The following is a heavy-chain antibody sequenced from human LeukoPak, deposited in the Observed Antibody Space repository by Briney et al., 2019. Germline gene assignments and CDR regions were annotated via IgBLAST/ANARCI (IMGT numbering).Heavy chain of an antibody. CDR1: GGSFRTYY. CDR3: ARRGSSWLYYFDY. J-gene: IGHJ4*02. Sequence: PSETLSLTCTVSGGSFRTYYWTWIRQPPGKGLEWIAYIYYSGSTNYNPSLKSRATISLDTSKNQFSLKLSSVTAADTAVYYCARRGSSWLYYFDYWGQGTPVTVSS. V-gene: IGHV4-59*08. D-gene: IGHD6-13*01. CDR2: IYYSGST.